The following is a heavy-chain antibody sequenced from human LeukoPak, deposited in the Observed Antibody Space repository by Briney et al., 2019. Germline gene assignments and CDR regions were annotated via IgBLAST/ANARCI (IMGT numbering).Heavy chain of an antibody. V-gene: IGHV4-34*01. CDR3: ASMGIQLWSLNWFDP. J-gene: IGHJ5*02. CDR1: GGSFSGYY. CDR2: INHSGST. D-gene: IGHD5-18*01. Sequence: SETLSLTCAVYGGSFSGYYWSWIRQPPGKGLEWIGEINHSGSTNYNPSLKSRVTISVDTSKNQFSLKLSSVTAADTAVYYCASMGIQLWSLNWFDPWGQGTLVTVSS.